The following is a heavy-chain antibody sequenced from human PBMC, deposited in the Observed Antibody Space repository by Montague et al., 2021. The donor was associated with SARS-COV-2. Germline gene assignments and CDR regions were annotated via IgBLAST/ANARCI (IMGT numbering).Heavy chain of an antibody. CDR3: ATGTRMHGTDF. V-gene: IGHV4-30-2*06. D-gene: IGHD3-10*01. Sequence: TLSLTCVVSGGSVSSGDYSWSWIRQSPGKGLEWIGYIYQSGSAYYNPSLKSRVTISIDTSNNQFSLNLRSVTAVDTGLYYCATGTRMHGTDFWGQGTTVTVSS. J-gene: IGHJ6*02. CDR2: IYQSGSA. CDR1: GGSVSSGDYS.